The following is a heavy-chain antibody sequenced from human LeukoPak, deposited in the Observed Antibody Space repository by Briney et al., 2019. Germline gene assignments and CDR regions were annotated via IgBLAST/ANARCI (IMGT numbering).Heavy chain of an antibody. CDR3: ATISSGWLFDY. D-gene: IGHD6-19*01. CDR2: ISSSSSSI. Sequence: GGSLRLSCAASGFTFSSYSMNWVRQAPGKGLEWVSYISSSSSSIYYADSVKGRFTISRDNAKHSLYLQMNSLRAEDTAVYYCATISSGWLFDYWGQGTLVTVSS. J-gene: IGHJ4*02. V-gene: IGHV3-21*01. CDR1: GFTFSSYS.